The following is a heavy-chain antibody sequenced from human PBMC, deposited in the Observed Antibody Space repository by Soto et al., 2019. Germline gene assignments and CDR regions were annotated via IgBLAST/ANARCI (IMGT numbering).Heavy chain of an antibody. Sequence: GGSLRLSCAASGSTISSYGMHWVRQAPGKGLEWVAAISYDGSNKYYVDSVKGRFTISRENSKNTLYLQMNSLRAEDTAVYYCAKDTRQLEPVYYYGMDVWGQGTTVTVSS. D-gene: IGHD1-1*01. CDR3: AKDTRQLEPVYYYGMDV. J-gene: IGHJ6*02. CDR1: GSTISSYG. V-gene: IGHV3-30*18. CDR2: ISYDGSNK.